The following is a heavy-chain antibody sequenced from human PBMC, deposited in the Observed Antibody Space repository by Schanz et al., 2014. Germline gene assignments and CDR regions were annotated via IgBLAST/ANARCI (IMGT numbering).Heavy chain of an antibody. V-gene: IGHV3-23*01. J-gene: IGHJ4*02. CDR2: INTGVNT. D-gene: IGHD3-10*01. Sequence: EVQLLESGGGLVPPGGSLRLSCAASGFNFSDYAMCWVRQAPGKGLEWVSAINTGVNTYYADSVRGRFTMSRDNSKNTLYLQMNSLRPEDTAVYYCARWFLIRGVILDSWGQGTLVTVSS. CDR1: GFNFSDYA. CDR3: ARWFLIRGVILDS.